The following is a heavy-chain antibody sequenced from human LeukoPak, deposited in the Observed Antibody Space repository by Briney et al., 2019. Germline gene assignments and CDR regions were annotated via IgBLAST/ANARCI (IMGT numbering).Heavy chain of an antibody. J-gene: IGHJ4*02. D-gene: IGHD3-10*01. CDR1: GFTFSKAW. V-gene: IGHV3-15*01. CDR2: IKSKTVGGTT. Sequence: GGSLRLSCAASGFTFSKAWMSWVRYAPGKGLEWVGRIKSKTVGGTTDYAAPVKGRFTISRDDSKNTLYLQMNSLKTEDTSVYYCTTVGSLWFGELYSRFDYWGQGTLVTVSS. CDR3: TTVGSLWFGELYSRFDY.